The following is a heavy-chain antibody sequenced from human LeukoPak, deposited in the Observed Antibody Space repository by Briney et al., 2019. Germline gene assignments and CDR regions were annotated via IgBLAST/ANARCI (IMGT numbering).Heavy chain of an antibody. CDR3: ARWEYSNGWYYLDY. CDR1: GFTFSSYW. D-gene: IGHD6-19*01. Sequence: GGSLRLSCAASGFTFSSYWMSWVRQAPRKGLEWVANIKQDGSEKYYVDSVKGRFTISRDNAKSSLYLQMNSLRVEDTAVYYCARWEYSNGWYYLDYWGQGTLVTGSS. J-gene: IGHJ4*02. V-gene: IGHV3-7*02. CDR2: IKQDGSEK.